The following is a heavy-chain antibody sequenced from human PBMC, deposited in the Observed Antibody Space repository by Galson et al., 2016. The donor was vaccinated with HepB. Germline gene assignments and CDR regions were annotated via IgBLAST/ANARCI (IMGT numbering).Heavy chain of an antibody. CDR1: GYTFTSYN. Sequence: SVKVSCKASGYTFTSYNINWVRQATGQGLEWMGWMNPKSGNTGYAQKFQGRVTMTTNTSKSSALMELSSLRSEDTAVYYCARGRRYSSTWFGEIDYWGQGILVTVSS. D-gene: IGHD6-13*01. J-gene: IGHJ4*02. CDR3: ARGRRYSSTWFGEIDY. CDR2: MNPKSGNT. V-gene: IGHV1-8*02.